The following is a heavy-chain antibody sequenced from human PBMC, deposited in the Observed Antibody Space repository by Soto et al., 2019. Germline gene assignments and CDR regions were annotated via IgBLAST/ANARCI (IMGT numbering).Heavy chain of an antibody. Sequence: SETLSLTCTVSGGSISSYYWSWIRQPPGKGLEWIGYIHDSGSTNYNPSLKSRVTMSLDTSKNQLSLRLTSVTAADTAVYYCARGTSSWSWKFDYWGQGILVTVSS. CDR3: ARGTSSWSWKFDY. CDR2: IHDSGST. J-gene: IGHJ4*02. D-gene: IGHD6-13*01. CDR1: GGSISSYY. V-gene: IGHV4-59*01.